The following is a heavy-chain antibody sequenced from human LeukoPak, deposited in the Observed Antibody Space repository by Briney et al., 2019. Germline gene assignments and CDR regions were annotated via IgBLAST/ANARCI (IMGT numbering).Heavy chain of an antibody. V-gene: IGHV1-2*02. Sequence: ASVTVSCKASGYTFTGYYMHWVRQAPGRGLEWMGWINPNSGGTNYAQKFQGRVTMTRDTSISTAYMELSRLRSDDTAVYYCARALSLSYGMDVGGQGTTVTVSS. CDR1: GYTFTGYY. CDR3: ARALSLSYGMDV. D-gene: IGHD3-16*01. J-gene: IGHJ6*02. CDR2: INPNSGGT.